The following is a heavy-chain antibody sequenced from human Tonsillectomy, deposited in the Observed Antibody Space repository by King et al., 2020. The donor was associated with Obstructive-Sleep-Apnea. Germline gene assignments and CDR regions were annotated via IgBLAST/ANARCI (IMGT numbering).Heavy chain of an antibody. CDR3: ARYSGSSAMDV. CDR2: IYYSGST. J-gene: IGHJ6*02. Sequence: LQLQESGPGLVKPSETLSLTCTVSGGSISSSSYYWGWIRQPPGKGLEWIGSIYYSGSTYYNPSLKGRVTISVDTSKNQFSLKLSSVTAADTAVYYCARYSGSSAMDVWGQGTTVTVSS. V-gene: IGHV4-39*07. D-gene: IGHD1-26*01. CDR1: GGSISSSSYY.